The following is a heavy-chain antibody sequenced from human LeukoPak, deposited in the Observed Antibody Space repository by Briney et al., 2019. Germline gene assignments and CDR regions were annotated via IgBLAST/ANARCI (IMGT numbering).Heavy chain of an antibody. V-gene: IGHV3-74*01. Sequence: PGGSLTLSCAASGFTFSDYWMHWVRQAPGKGLVWVSRIEADGTTTYADSVKGRFTISRDNSKNTLYVQRNSLRDEDTALYYCAKDQRWESPHYLDSWGQGTLVTVSS. J-gene: IGHJ4*02. CDR1: GFTFSDYW. CDR2: IEADGTT. CDR3: AKDQRWESPHYLDS. D-gene: IGHD1-26*01.